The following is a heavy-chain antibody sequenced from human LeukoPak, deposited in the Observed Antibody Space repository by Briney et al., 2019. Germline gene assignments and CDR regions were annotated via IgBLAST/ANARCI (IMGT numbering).Heavy chain of an antibody. J-gene: IGHJ6*03. CDR2: INPSGGST. D-gene: IGHD2-15*01. Sequence: ASMKVSCKASGYTFTSYYMHWVRQAPGQGLEWMGIINPSGGSTSYAQKFQGRVTMTRDMSTSTVYMELSSLRSEDTAVYYCARGVVVVAATGNPTHYYYYMDVWGKGTTVTISS. V-gene: IGHV1-46*01. CDR1: GYTFTSYY. CDR3: ARGVVVVAATGNPTHYYYYMDV.